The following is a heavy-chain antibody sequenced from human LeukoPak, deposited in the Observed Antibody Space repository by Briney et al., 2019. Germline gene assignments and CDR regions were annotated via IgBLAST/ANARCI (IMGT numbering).Heavy chain of an antibody. Sequence: GGSLRLSCATSGFTFSSFVLNWVRQAPGKRLQWVSYISSTGSATYYADSVKGRFTISRDNAKNSLFLQMNSLRAEDTAVYYCARDLVSGAYTFDMWGHGTMVTVSS. CDR2: ISSTGSAT. V-gene: IGHV3-48*03. D-gene: IGHD3-16*01. J-gene: IGHJ3*02. CDR3: ARDLVSGAYTFDM. CDR1: GFTFSSFV.